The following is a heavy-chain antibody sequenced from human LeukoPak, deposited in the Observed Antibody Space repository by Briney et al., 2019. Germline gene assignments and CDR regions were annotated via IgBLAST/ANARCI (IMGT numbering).Heavy chain of an antibody. CDR2: IYYSGST. D-gene: IGHD6-13*01. J-gene: IGHJ6*03. V-gene: IGHV4-39*01. Sequence: PSETLSLTCTVSGGSVSSGSYYWGWIRQPPGKGLEWIGNIYYSGSTYYNPSLKSRVTISVDTSKNQFSLKLSSVTAADTAVYYCARGLSHGSWYATRYYYYYYMDVWGKGTTVTVSS. CDR3: ARGLSHGSWYATRYYYYYYMDV. CDR1: GGSVSSGSYY.